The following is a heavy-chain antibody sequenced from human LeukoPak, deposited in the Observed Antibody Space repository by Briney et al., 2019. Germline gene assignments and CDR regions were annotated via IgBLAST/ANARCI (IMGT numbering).Heavy chain of an antibody. V-gene: IGHV3-30-3*01. J-gene: IGHJ4*02. CDR3: ARVLGSSGYYGPFDY. D-gene: IGHD3-22*01. CDR2: ISYDGSNK. CDR1: GFTFSSYA. Sequence: GGSLRLSCAASGFTFSSYAMHWVRQAPGKGLEWVAVISYDGSNKYYADSVKGRFTISRDNSKNTLYLQMNSLRAEDTAVYYCARVLGSSGYYGPFDYWGQGTLVTVSS.